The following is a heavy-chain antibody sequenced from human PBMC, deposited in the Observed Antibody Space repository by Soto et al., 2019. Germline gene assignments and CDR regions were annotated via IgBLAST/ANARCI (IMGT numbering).Heavy chain of an antibody. CDR2: MNPNSGNT. CDR1: GYTFTSYD. V-gene: IGHV1-8*01. J-gene: IGHJ4*02. D-gene: IGHD5-18*01. CDR3: ARVTVDPAMVTPH. Sequence: QVQLVQSGAEVKKPGASVKVSCKASGYTFTSYDINWVRQATGQGLEWMGWMNPNSGNTGYAQKFQGRVTMTRNTPISTAYMELRSMGSEDPAVDCRARVTVDPAMVTPHWGRGTLVTVSS.